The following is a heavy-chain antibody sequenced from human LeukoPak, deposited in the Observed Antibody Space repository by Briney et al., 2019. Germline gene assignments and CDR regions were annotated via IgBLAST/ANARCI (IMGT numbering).Heavy chain of an antibody. J-gene: IGHJ4*02. D-gene: IGHD6-6*01. CDR2: ISSSSSTI. CDR1: GFTFSSYS. V-gene: IGHV3-48*01. CDR3: AKEKLMNLKYSSSYY. Sequence: GGSLRLSCAASGFTFSSYSMNWVRQAPGKGLEWVSYISSSSSTIYYADSVKGRFTISRDNSKNTLYLQVNSLRAEDTAVYYCAKEKLMNLKYSSSYYWGQGTLVTVSS.